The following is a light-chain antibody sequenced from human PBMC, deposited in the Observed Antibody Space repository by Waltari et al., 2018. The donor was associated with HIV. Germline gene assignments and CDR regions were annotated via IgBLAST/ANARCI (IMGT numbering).Light chain of an antibody. CDR1: QSVSSN. CDR2: GAS. J-gene: IGKJ4*01. Sequence: EIVMMQSQATLPVSPGERATPSCRASQSVSSNLAWYQQKPGQAPRLLIYGASTRATGIPARFSGSGSGTEFTLTISSLQSEDFAVYYCQQYNKWPLTFGGGTKVEIK. CDR3: QQYNKWPLT. V-gene: IGKV3D-15*01.